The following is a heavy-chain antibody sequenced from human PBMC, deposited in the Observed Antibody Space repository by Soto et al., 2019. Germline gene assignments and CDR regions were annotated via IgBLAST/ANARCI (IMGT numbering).Heavy chain of an antibody. CDR1: GGSISSSSYY. V-gene: IGHV4-39*07. J-gene: IGHJ5*02. CDR2: IYYSGST. CDR3: ARVIMDTAMIEGGWFDP. D-gene: IGHD5-18*01. Sequence: SETLSLTCTVSGGSISSSSYYWGWIRQPPGKGLEWIGSIYYSGSTYYNPSLKSRVTISVDTSKNQFSLKLSSVTAADTAVYYCARVIMDTAMIEGGWFDPWGQGTLVTVSS.